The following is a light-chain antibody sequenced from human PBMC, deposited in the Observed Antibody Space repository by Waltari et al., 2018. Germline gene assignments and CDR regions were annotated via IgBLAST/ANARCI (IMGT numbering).Light chain of an antibody. CDR3: QQYNNWPPYT. CDR2: AAS. Sequence: DIVMTQSPATLPVSPGERATLSCRASQSVGSNLAWYQQKPGQALRLLIFAASRRATGIPARFSGSGSGTEFTLTIGSLQSEDFAVYYCQQYNNWPPYTFGQGTKLEIK. CDR1: QSVGSN. V-gene: IGKV3-15*01. J-gene: IGKJ2*01.